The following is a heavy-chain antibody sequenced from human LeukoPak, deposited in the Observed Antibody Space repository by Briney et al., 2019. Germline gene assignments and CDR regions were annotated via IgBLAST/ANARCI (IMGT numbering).Heavy chain of an antibody. CDR3: ACRDLSSTWSYP. CDR2: IYPGDSRV. Sequence: GESLKISCKGVGYSFTNYRIGWVRQMPGKGVEWMWVIYPGDSRVRYNPSFQGQVTISVDKSVSTAYLQWISLKASDTAMYYCACRDLSSTWSYPWGQGTLVTVSS. V-gene: IGHV5-51*01. J-gene: IGHJ5*02. CDR1: GYSFTNYR. D-gene: IGHD6-13*01.